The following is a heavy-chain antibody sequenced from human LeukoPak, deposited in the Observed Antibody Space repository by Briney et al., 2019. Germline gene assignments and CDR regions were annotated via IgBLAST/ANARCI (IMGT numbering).Heavy chain of an antibody. CDR3: ARDQGIAAYLFDY. Sequence: GSLRLSCAASGFTFSTYTMNWVRQAPGKGLEWVAVISYDGSNKYYADSVKGRFTISRDNSKNTLYLQMNSLRAEDTAVYYCARDQGIAAYLFDYWGQGTLVTVSS. D-gene: IGHD6-13*01. CDR2: ISYDGSNK. J-gene: IGHJ4*02. V-gene: IGHV3-30-3*01. CDR1: GFTFSTYT.